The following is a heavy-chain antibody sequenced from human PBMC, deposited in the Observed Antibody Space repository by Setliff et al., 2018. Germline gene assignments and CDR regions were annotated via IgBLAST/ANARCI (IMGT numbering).Heavy chain of an antibody. J-gene: IGHJ4*02. V-gene: IGHV4-38-2*01. CDR3: ATLTGDRGVDY. CDR2: IYYRGRT. Sequence: PSETLSLTCAVSGYSVSSGYNWGWIRQPPGKGLEWIASIYYRGRTSYNSSLKSRVSISVDTSKNQFSLNLNSVTAADTAVYYCATLTGDRGVDYWGQGRLVTVSS. CDR1: GYSVSSGYN. D-gene: IGHD7-27*01.